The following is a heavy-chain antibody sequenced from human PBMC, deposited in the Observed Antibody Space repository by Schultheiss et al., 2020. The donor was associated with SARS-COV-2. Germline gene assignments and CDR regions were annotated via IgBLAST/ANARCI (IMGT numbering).Heavy chain of an antibody. Sequence: GESLKISCAASGFTFSSYAMHWVRQAPGKGLEWVAVISYDGSNKYYADSVKGRFTISRDNSKNTLYLQMNSLRAEDTAVYYCATGLMVRGVIKSAYVSLDYWGQGTLVTVSS. CDR3: ATGLMVRGVIKSAYVSLDY. J-gene: IGHJ4*02. D-gene: IGHD3-10*01. CDR1: GFTFSSYA. V-gene: IGHV3-30*04. CDR2: ISYDGSNK.